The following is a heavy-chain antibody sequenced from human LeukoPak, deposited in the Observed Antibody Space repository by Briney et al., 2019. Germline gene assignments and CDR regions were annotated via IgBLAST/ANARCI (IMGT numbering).Heavy chain of an antibody. J-gene: IGHJ5*02. CDR3: AKLAFYETSAPLRDISS. CDR2: IRPTGTNT. D-gene: IGHD3-3*02. Sequence: GGSLRLSCAASGFPFNTYAMSWVRQAPGKGLEYISVIRPTGTNTYYARSVKGRFTISRDDSRTTVYLQMSSLRAEDTAIYYCAKLAFYETSAPLRDISSWGQGTLVTVSS. CDR1: GFPFNTYA. V-gene: IGHV3-23*01.